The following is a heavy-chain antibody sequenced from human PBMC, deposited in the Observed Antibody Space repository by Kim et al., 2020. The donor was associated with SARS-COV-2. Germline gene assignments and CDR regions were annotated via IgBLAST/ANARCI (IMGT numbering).Heavy chain of an antibody. CDR2: INSDGSST. Sequence: GGSLRLSCAASGFTFSSYWMHWVRQAPGKGLVWVSRINSDGSSTSYADSVKGRFTISRDNAKNTLYLQMNSLRAEDTAVYYCARDKAFVLWFGEPNYYYYGMDVWGQGTTVTVSS. V-gene: IGHV3-74*01. CDR3: ARDKAFVLWFGEPNYYYYGMDV. CDR1: GFTFSSYW. D-gene: IGHD3-10*01. J-gene: IGHJ6*02.